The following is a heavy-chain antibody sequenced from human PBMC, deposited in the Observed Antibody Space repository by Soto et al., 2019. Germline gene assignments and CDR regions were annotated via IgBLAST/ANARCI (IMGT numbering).Heavy chain of an antibody. D-gene: IGHD4-17*01. Sequence: QLQLQESGSGLVKPSETLSLTCIVSNGSISSRSSYWGWIRQTPGKGLEWIGSIYYIGNTYYNPALKSRVTISIDTSKNQFPLKMNSVTAADTAVYFCGGQDYGAKGYYLENWGQGALVTVSS. CDR2: IYYIGNT. CDR1: NGSISSRSSY. J-gene: IGHJ4*02. CDR3: GGQDYGAKGYYLEN. V-gene: IGHV4-39*01.